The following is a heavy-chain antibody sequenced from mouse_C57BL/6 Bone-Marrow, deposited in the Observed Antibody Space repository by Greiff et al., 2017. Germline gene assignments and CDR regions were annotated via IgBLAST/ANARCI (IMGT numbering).Heavy chain of an antibody. J-gene: IGHJ2*01. V-gene: IGHV14-4*01. CDR1: GFNIKDDY. CDR2: IDPENGDT. D-gene: IGHD1-1*01. Sequence: EVKLQESGAELVRPGASVKLSCTASGFNIKDDYMHWVKQRPEQGLEWIGWIDPENGDTEYASKFQGKATITADTSSNTAYLQLSSLTSDDTAVYYCTTVVHYWGQGTTLTVSS. CDR3: TTVVHY.